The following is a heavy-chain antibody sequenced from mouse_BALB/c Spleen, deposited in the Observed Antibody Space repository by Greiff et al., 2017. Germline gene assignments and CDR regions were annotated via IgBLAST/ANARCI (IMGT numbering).Heavy chain of an antibody. CDR3: ARDGTSYYGNKGAMDY. V-gene: IGHV5-6-3*01. Sequence: EVQLVESGGGLVQPGGSLKLSCAASGFTFSSYGMSWVRQTPDKRLELVATINSNGGSTYYPDSVKGRFTISRDNAKNTLYLQMSSLKSEDTAMYYCARDGTSYYGNKGAMDYWGQGTSVTVSS. J-gene: IGHJ4*01. CDR1: GFTFSSYG. D-gene: IGHD2-10*01. CDR2: INSNGGST.